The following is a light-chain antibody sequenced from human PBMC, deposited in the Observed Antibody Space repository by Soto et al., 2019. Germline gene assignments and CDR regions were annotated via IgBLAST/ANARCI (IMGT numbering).Light chain of an antibody. CDR3: QQYGSSPQT. CDR1: QSVSSSY. CDR2: GAS. J-gene: IGKJ2*01. V-gene: IGKV3-20*01. Sequence: EMVLTRSPGTLSLSPGERATLSCRPSQSVSSSYLAWYQQKPGQAPRLLIYGASSRATGIPDRFSGSGSGTDFTLTISRLEPEDFAVYYCQQYGSSPQTFGQGTKVDIK.